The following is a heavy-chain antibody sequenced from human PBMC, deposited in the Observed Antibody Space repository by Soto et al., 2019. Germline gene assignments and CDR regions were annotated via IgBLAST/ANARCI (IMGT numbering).Heavy chain of an antibody. J-gene: IGHJ6*03. CDR1: GGSISSYY. D-gene: IGHD3-10*01. CDR2: IYYSGST. CDR3: ARQNYFYGSGSLIYYYYYMDV. Sequence: PSETLSLTCTVSGGSISSYYWSWIRQPPGKGLEWIGYIYYSGSTNYKPSLKSRVTISVDTSKNQFSLKLSSVAAADTAVYYCARQNYFYGSGSLIYYYYYMDVWGKGTTVTVSS. V-gene: IGHV4-59*08.